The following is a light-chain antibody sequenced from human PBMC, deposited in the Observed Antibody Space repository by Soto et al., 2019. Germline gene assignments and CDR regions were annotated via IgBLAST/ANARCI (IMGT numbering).Light chain of an antibody. Sequence: IVLTQSPATLSLSPGERATLSCRASQSVSRSLAWYQQKPGQAPRLLIYDSFTRATGIPARFSGSGSGTEFTLTISSLQSEDFAVYYCQQYNNWPRTFGQGTKVDTK. CDR1: QSVSRS. CDR3: QQYNNWPRT. V-gene: IGKV3-15*01. CDR2: DSF. J-gene: IGKJ1*01.